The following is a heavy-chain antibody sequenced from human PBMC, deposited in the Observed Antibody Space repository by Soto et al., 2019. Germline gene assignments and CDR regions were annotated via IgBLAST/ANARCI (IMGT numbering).Heavy chain of an antibody. V-gene: IGHV1-46*01. J-gene: IGHJ6*02. CDR2: INPSGGST. CDR1: GYTFTSYY. Sequence: ASVTVSCKASGYTFTSYYMHWVRQAPGQGLEWMGIINPSGGSTSYAQKFQGRVTMTRDTSTSTVYMELSSLRSEDTAVYYCGGGSFLFTEGIGGRAQGIRSTISS. CDR3: GGGSFLFTEGIGG. D-gene: IGHD6-13*01.